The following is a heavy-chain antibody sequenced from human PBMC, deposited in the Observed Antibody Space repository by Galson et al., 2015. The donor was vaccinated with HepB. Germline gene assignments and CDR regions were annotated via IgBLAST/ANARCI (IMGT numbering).Heavy chain of an antibody. Sequence: SETLSLTCAVYGGSFSGYYWSWIRQPPGKGLEWIGEINHSGSTNYNPSLKSRVTISVDTSKNQFSLKLSSVTAADTAVYYCARGMYYYGSGSLRDFDYWGQGTLVTVSS. J-gene: IGHJ4*02. D-gene: IGHD3-10*01. CDR2: INHSGST. CDR3: ARGMYYYGSGSLRDFDY. CDR1: GGSFSGYY. V-gene: IGHV4-34*01.